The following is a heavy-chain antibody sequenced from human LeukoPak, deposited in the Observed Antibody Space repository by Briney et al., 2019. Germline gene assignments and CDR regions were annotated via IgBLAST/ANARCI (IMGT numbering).Heavy chain of an antibody. CDR1: GGSISSSNW. D-gene: IGHD6-13*01. CDR3: ARISAAGTEVDY. Sequence: SETLSLTCAVSGGSISSSNWWSWVRQPPGKGLEWIGEIYHGGSTNYNPSLKSRVTMPVDKSKNQFSLKLSSVTAADTAVYFCARISAAGTEVDYWGQGTLVTVSS. CDR2: IYHGGST. J-gene: IGHJ4*02. V-gene: IGHV4-4*02.